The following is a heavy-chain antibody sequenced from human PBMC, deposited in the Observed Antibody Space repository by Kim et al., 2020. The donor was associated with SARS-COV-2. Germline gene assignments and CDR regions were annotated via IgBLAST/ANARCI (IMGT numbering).Heavy chain of an antibody. V-gene: IGHV1-69*13. D-gene: IGHD3-22*01. CDR3: ARGSSGYSGPGGDAFDI. CDR2: IIPIFGTA. J-gene: IGHJ3*02. CDR1: GGTFSSYA. Sequence: SVKVSCKASGGTFSSYAISWVRQAPGQGLEWMGGIIPIFGTANYAQKFQGRVTITADESTSTAYMELSSLRSEDTAVYYCARGSSGYSGPGGDAFDIWGQGTMVTVSS.